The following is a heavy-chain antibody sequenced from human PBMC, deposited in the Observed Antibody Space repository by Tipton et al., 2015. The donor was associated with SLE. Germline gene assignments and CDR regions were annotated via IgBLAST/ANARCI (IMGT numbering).Heavy chain of an antibody. D-gene: IGHD6-19*01. J-gene: IGHJ4*02. CDR1: GGSISNSIYY. CDR3: AKNKAVPEN. V-gene: IGHV4-39*07. Sequence: TLSLTCTVSGGSISNSIYYWGWIRQPPGKGLEWIASIYHTGSTYYNSSLKSRVTISVDTSKNQFSLNLNSVNAADTAVYYCAKNKAVPENWGQGTLVTVSS. CDR2: IYHTGST.